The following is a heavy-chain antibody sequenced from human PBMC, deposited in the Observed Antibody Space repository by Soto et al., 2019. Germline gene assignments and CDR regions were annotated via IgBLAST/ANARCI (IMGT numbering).Heavy chain of an antibody. Sequence: GGSLRLSCTASGFTFTRYSMNWVRQAPGKGLEWVSSISSTTNYIYYADSMKGRFTVSRDNAKNSVYLEMNSLSAEDTAVYYCARESEDLTSNFDYWGQGTLVTVSS. V-gene: IGHV3-21*01. CDR3: ARESEDLTSNFDY. CDR2: ISSTTNYI. J-gene: IGHJ4*02. CDR1: GFTFTRYS.